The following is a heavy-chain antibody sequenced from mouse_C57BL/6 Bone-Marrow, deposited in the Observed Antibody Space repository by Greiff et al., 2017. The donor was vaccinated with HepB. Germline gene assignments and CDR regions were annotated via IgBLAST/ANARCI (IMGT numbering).Heavy chain of an antibody. CDR1: GYTFTSYW. D-gene: IGHD1-1*01. CDR3: ARFPYYYGSR. V-gene: IGHV1-59*01. J-gene: IGHJ2*01. CDR2: IDPSDSYT. Sequence: QVQLQQPGAELVRPGTSVKLSCKASGYTFTSYWMHWVKQRPGQGLEWIGVIDPSDSYTNYNQKFKGKATLTVDTSSSTAYMQLSSLTSEDSAVYYCARFPYYYGSRWGQGTTLTVSS.